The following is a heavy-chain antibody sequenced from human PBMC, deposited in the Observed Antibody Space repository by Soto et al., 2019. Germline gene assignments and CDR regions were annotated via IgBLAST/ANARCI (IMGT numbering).Heavy chain of an antibody. V-gene: IGHV3-23*01. J-gene: IGHJ4*02. D-gene: IGHD3-22*01. CDR3: AKDLADSSGTDY. CDR1: GFTLCSYA. CDR2: ISGSGGST. Sequence: PGGALRLSCAAPGFTLCSYALSWVRPAPGKGLEWVSAISGSGGSTYYADSVKGRFTISRDNSKNTLYLQMNSLRAEDTAVYYCAKDLADSSGTDYWGQGTLVTVSS.